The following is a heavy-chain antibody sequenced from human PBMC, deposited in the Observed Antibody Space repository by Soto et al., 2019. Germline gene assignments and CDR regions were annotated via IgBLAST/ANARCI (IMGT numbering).Heavy chain of an antibody. CDR3: ARVSSGWYGDYYYYGMDV. D-gene: IGHD6-19*01. J-gene: IGHJ6*02. Sequence: QVQLVESGGGVVQPGRSLRLSCAASGFTFSSYAMHWVRQAPGKGLEWVAVISYDGSNKYYADSVKGRLTISRDNSKNTLYLQMNSLRAEDTAVYYCARVSSGWYGDYYYYGMDVWGQGTTVTVSS. CDR2: ISYDGSNK. V-gene: IGHV3-30-3*01. CDR1: GFTFSSYA.